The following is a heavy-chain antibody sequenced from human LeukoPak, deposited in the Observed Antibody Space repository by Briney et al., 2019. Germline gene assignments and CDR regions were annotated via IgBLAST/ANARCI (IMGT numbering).Heavy chain of an antibody. CDR2: IYYSGST. Sequence: SETLSLTCTVSGGSISSSYYYWGWIRQPPGKGLEWIGSIYYSGSTYYTTSLKSRVTISIDTSNNQFSLKLTSVTAADTAVYYCARYHSTWGLNYWGQGTLVTVSS. D-gene: IGHD2-2*01. CDR3: ARYHSTWGLNY. J-gene: IGHJ4*02. V-gene: IGHV4-39*01. CDR1: GGSISSSYYY.